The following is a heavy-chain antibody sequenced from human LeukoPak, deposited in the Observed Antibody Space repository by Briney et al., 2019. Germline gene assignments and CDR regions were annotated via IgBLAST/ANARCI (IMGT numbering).Heavy chain of an antibody. D-gene: IGHD3-10*01. CDR2: ISWNSGSI. J-gene: IGHJ4*02. Sequence: PGGSLRPSCAASGFTFDDYAMHWVRQAPGKGLEWVSGISWNSGSIGYADSVKGRFTISRDNAKNSLYLQMNSLRAEDTAVYYCARVRYYGSGSPYYFDYWGQGTLVTVSS. CDR1: GFTFDDYA. CDR3: ARVRYYGSGSPYYFDY. V-gene: IGHV3-9*01.